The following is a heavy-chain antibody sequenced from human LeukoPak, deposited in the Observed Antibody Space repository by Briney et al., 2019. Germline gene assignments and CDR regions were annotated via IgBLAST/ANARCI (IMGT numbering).Heavy chain of an antibody. V-gene: IGHV3-66*01. CDR2: IYSGGST. J-gene: IGHJ5*02. D-gene: IGHD3-10*01. CDR1: GFTVSSNY. Sequence: GGSLRLSCAASGFTVSSNYMSWVRQAPGKGLEWVSVIYSGGSTYYADSVKGRFTISRDNSKNTLYLQMNSLRAEDTAVYYCARDRDYYGSGSYGENWFDPWGQGTLVTVSS. CDR3: ARDRDYYGSGSYGENWFDP.